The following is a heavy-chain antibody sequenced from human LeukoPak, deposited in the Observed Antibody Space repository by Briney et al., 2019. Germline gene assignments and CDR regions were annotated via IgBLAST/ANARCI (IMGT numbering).Heavy chain of an antibody. CDR2: IYYSRTT. CDR1: GGSLSSGSYY. V-gene: IGHV4-39*07. CDR3: ARDRYSSSWTPDY. Sequence: PSETLSLTCTVSGGSLSSGSYYWGWIRQPPGKGLEWIGTIYYSRTTYHSPSLKSRVTMSIDTSKNQFSLKLNSVTAADTAVYYCARDRYSSSWTPDYWGQGTLVTVSS. D-gene: IGHD6-13*01. J-gene: IGHJ4*02.